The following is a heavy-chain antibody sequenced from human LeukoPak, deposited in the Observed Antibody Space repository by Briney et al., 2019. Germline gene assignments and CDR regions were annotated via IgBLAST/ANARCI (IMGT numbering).Heavy chain of an antibody. D-gene: IGHD6-19*01. Sequence: PSQTPSPTCTVSAASVTNYYWTWIRKPPGKGPQWIGHFYHSGSGNYNPFLKSRITISEDTSKNPLSLKLSSLTAADTAVYYCAGGRQWLVYDSWGQRTLVTVSS. CDR2: FYHSGSG. CDR1: AASVTNYY. V-gene: IGHV4-59*02. CDR3: AGGRQWLVYDS. J-gene: IGHJ4*02.